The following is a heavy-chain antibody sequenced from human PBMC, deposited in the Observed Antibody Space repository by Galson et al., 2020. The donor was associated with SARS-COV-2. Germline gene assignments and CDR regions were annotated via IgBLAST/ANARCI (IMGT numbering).Heavy chain of an antibody. CDR1: GFTFDDYA. D-gene: IGHD6-19*01. CDR2: ISWNSGSI. J-gene: IGHJ5*02. CDR3: AKDILPRIAVGWFDP. Sequence: GGSLRLSCAASGFTFDDYAMHWVRPAPGKGLEWVSGISWNSGSIGYADSVKGRFTISRDNAKNSLYLQMNSLRAEDTALYYCAKDILPRIAVGWFDPWGQGTLVTVSS. V-gene: IGHV3-9*01.